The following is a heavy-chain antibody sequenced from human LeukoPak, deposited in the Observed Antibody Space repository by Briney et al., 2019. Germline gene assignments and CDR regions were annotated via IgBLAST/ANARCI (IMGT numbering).Heavy chain of an antibody. J-gene: IGHJ4*02. CDR2: SSSSGSTI. V-gene: IGHV3-11*01. Sequence: GGSLRLSCAASGFTLSDYYMSWFHLAPGKGLEWVSYSSSSGSTIYYADSVKGRFAISRDNAKNSLYLQMNSLRAEDTAVYYCARRRDFIDYWGQGTLVTVSS. D-gene: IGHD3/OR15-3a*01. CDR3: ARRRDFIDY. CDR1: GFTLSDYY.